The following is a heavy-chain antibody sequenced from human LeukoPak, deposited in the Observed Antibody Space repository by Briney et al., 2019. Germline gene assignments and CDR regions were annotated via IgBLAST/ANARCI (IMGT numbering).Heavy chain of an antibody. CDR3: ARDLYGDYFFDY. J-gene: IGHJ4*02. CDR1: GFNFSSYY. CDR2: IKEDGSER. V-gene: IGHV3-7*01. Sequence: GGSLRLSCVASGFNFSSYYMSWVRQAPGKGLEWVANIKEDGSERYSVDSMKGRFTISRDNAKNSLYLQMHSLRAEDTAVYYCARDLYGDYFFDYWGQGTLVTVSS. D-gene: IGHD4-17*01.